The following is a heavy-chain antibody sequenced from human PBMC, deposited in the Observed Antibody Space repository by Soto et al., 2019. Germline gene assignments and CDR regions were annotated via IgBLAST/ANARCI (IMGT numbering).Heavy chain of an antibody. D-gene: IGHD3-16*02. CDR3: AREAINYDYVWGSYHGYYFDR. CDR1: GYTFTSYG. J-gene: IGHJ4*01. Sequence: ASVKVSCKASGYTFTSYGISWVRQAPGQGLEWMGWISANNGKTNYAQKFQGRATMTTDASTSTAYMELRSLRSDDTAVYYCAREAINYDYVWGSYHGYYFDRWG. V-gene: IGHV1-18*01. CDR2: ISANNGKT.